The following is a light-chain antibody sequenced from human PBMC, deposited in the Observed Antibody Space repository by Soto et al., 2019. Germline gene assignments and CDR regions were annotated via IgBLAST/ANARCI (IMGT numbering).Light chain of an antibody. CDR1: QSVLSSSNNKNY. CDR2: WAS. Sequence: DIVMTQSPDSLAVSLGERATINCKSSQSVLSSSNNKNYLAWYQQKPGQPPKLLIYWASTREFGVPARFSGSGSGTDFTLTISSLQAEDVAVYYCQQCYSTPYTFGQGTKLEIK. J-gene: IGKJ2*01. CDR3: QQCYSTPYT. V-gene: IGKV4-1*01.